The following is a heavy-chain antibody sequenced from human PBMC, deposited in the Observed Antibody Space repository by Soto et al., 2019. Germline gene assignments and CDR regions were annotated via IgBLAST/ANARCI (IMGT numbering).Heavy chain of an antibody. Sequence: GGSLRLSCAASGFSVSSNYMSWVRQPPGKGLEWVSLIYSGGSTYYADSVKGRFTISRQNSKNTLYLQMNSLRTEDTAVYYCARDLARLGGTTGAFDIWGQGTMVTVSS. V-gene: IGHV3-53*04. J-gene: IGHJ3*02. CDR3: ARDLARLGGTTGAFDI. CDR1: GFSVSSNY. D-gene: IGHD1-7*01. CDR2: IYSGGST.